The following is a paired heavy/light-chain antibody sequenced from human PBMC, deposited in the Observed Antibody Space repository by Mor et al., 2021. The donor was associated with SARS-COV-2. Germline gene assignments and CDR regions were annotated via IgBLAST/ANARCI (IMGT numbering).Light chain of an antibody. V-gene: IGKV1-5*03. J-gene: IGKJ1*01. CDR1: QSISTW. CDR3: QHYRDFSQT. Sequence: DIQMTQSPSTLSASVGDRVTITCRASQSISTWLAWYQQKPGKAPKLLIFEASSLQSGVPSRFSGSGSGTEFTLTISSLQPDDFATYYCQHYRDFSQTFGQGTKVEI. CDR2: EAS.
Heavy chain of an antibody. CDR1: GFTLSSYS. CDR3: ARGVPAGRFGETPGESDH. V-gene: IGHV3-48*01. Sequence: EVQLVESGGGLVQPGGSLRLSCAASGFTLSSYSMNWVRQAPGKGLEWVSYISGSSSTIYYADSVKGRFTISRDNAKNSLYLQMNSLRAEDTAVYFCARGVPAGRFGETPGESDHWGQGTLVTVSS. CDR2: ISGSSSTI. J-gene: IGHJ4*02. D-gene: IGHD3-10*01.